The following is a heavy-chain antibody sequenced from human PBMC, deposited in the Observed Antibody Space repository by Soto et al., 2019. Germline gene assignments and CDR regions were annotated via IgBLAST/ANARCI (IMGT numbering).Heavy chain of an antibody. CDR1: GHTFTGYY. D-gene: IGHD6-19*01. CDR2: INPNGRGT. CDR3: ARSAVAAHFDY. V-gene: IGHV1-2*02. Sequence: QVQLVQSGAEVKKPGASVKVSCKASGHTFTGYYIHWVRQAPGQGLEWMGWINPNGRGTNYAQKFQGRVNMTRDTSIGTAYMELSRLRSDDTAVYYCARSAVAAHFDYWGQGTLVTVSS. J-gene: IGHJ4*02.